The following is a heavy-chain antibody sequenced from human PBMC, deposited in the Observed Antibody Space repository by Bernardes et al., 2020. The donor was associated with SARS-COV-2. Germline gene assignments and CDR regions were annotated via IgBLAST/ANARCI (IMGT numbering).Heavy chain of an antibody. CDR3: EIDDPPGAVFGVVIYALHI. D-gene: IGHD3-3*01. Sequence: ASVKVSCKISGYSLTEFSMHCVRHAPGKGLEWLGGFDLDHLKIIYSQKFQGRVSMTEDSSTDTAYMELRSLRSEDTAVYYCEIDDPPGAVFGVVIYALHIWGQGKRVTVSS. CDR1: GYSLTEFS. CDR2: FDLDHLKI. J-gene: IGHJ3*02. V-gene: IGHV1-24*01.